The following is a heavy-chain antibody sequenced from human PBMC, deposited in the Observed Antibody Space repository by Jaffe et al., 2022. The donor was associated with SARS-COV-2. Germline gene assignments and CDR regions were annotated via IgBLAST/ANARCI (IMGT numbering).Heavy chain of an antibody. Sequence: QVQLQESGPGLVKPSQTLSLTCTVSGGSVSSGGYYWSWIRQLPGKGLEWIGYIYHSGSTYYNPSLKSRIAISLDTSQNRFSLKLSSVTAADTAVYYCARRSYHDINGYYYFDYWGQGTLVTVSS. D-gene: IGHD3-22*01. CDR3: ARRSYHDINGYYYFDY. CDR1: GGSVSSGGYY. CDR2: IYHSGST. V-gene: IGHV4-31*03. J-gene: IGHJ4*02.